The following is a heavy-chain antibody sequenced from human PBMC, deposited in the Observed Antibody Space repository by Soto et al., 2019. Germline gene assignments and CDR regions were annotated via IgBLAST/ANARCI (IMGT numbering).Heavy chain of an antibody. V-gene: IGHV3-21*01. D-gene: IGHD6-6*01. CDR1: GFTFSSYS. Sequence: EVQLVESGGGLVKPGGSLRLSCAASGFTFSSYSMNWVRQAPGKGLEWVSSISSSSSDIYYADSVKGRLTISRDNAKNSLYLQMNSLRAEDTAVYYWARGPWYSSSPDLDYWGQGTLVTVSS. CDR3: ARGPWYSSSPDLDY. CDR2: ISSSSSDI. J-gene: IGHJ4*02.